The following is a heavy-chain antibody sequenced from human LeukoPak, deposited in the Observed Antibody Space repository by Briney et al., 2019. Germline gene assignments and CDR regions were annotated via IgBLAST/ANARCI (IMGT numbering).Heavy chain of an antibody. CDR3: ARGNYNGNLSYYYYYGMDV. J-gene: IGHJ6*02. Sequence: PGGSLRLSCAASGFTVSSNYMSWVRQAPGKGLEWVSVIYSGGSTYYADSVKGRFTISRDNSKNTLYLQMNSLRAEDTAVYYCARGNYNGNLSYYYYYGMDVWGQGTTVTVSS. D-gene: IGHD1-14*01. CDR2: IYSGGST. V-gene: IGHV3-53*01. CDR1: GFTVSSNY.